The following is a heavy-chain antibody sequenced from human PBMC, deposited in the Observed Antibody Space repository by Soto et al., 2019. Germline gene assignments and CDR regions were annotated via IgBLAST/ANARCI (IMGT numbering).Heavy chain of an antibody. J-gene: IGHJ6*02. CDR1: GGTFSSYA. CDR2: IIPIFGTD. CDR3: ARPHSAAADNYYYGLDV. V-gene: IGHV1-69*13. D-gene: IGHD6-13*01. Sequence: SVKLSCNASGGTFSSYAISWVRQAPGRELEGMGGIIPIFGTDTYAKTFHGRLTTTAVEYTGTADMQQSSLRSADTAAYYCARPHSAAADNYYYGLDVWG.